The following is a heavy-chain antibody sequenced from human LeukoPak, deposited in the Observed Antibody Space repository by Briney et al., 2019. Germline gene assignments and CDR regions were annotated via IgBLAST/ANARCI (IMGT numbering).Heavy chain of an antibody. J-gene: IGHJ4*02. CDR3: AKVEGSGWPLIY. D-gene: IGHD6-19*01. V-gene: IGHV3-53*05. CDR2: LYSDGNT. CDR1: GFTVITND. Sequence: GGSLRLSCAASGFTVITNDMTWVRQAPGKGLEWVSVLYSDGNTKYADSVQGRFTISRDNSKNTLYVQMNSLRGEDTAVYYCAKVEGSGWPLIYWGQGTLVTVSS.